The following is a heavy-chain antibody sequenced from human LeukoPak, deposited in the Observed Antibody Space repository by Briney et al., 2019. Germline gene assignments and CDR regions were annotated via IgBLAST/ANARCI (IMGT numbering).Heavy chain of an antibody. J-gene: IGHJ6*03. Sequence: GGPLRLSCAASGFTFSNYALSWVRQAPGKGLEWVSVIYSGGSTYYADSVKGRFTISRDNSKNTLYLQMNSLRAEDTAVYYCASAKGDYGDYVFYMDVWGKGTTVTISS. CDR3: ASAKGDYGDYVFYMDV. CDR1: GFTFSNYA. CDR2: IYSGGST. V-gene: IGHV3-66*01. D-gene: IGHD4-17*01.